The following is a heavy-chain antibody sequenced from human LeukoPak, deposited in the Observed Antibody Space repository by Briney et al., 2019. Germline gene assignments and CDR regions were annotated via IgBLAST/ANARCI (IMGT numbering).Heavy chain of an antibody. CDR2: IIPIFGTA. CDR1: GGTFSSYA. V-gene: IGHV1-69*13. Sequence: SVKVSCKASGGTFSSYAISWVRQAPGQGLEWMGGIIPIFGTANYAQKFQGRATITADESTSTAYMELSSLRSEDTAVYYCASPSIVYDSSGYTPGDAFDIWGQGTMVTVSS. D-gene: IGHD3-22*01. CDR3: ASPSIVYDSSGYTPGDAFDI. J-gene: IGHJ3*02.